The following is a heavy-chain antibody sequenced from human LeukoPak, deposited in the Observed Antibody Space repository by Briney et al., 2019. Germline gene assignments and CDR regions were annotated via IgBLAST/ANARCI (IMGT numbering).Heavy chain of an antibody. CDR1: GYTFTGSY. J-gene: IGHJ3*02. V-gene: IGHV1-2*02. CDR3: GRRARWGLKDAFDS. CDR2: FNPNSGGT. D-gene: IGHD3-16*01. Sequence: ASVKVSCKASGYTFTGSYMHWVPEAPGQGLEWMGWFNPNSGGTNYAQKFQGRVTMTRDTSLSTAYMELSRISSDDTVVYHCGRRARWGLKDAFDSSVDGTIVTASP.